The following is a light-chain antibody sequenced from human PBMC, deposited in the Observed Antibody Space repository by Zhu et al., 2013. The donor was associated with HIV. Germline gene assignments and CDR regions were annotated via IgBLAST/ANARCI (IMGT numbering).Light chain of an antibody. J-gene: IGKJ1*01. Sequence: DIQMTQSPSTLSASVGDRVTITCRASQSISSWLAWFQQRPGKAPKLLISKASSLESGAPSRFSGSGSGTEFTLTINSLQPDDFAIYYCQQYSRFWTFGQGTKVEMK. V-gene: IGKV1-5*03. CDR2: KAS. CDR3: QQYSRFWT. CDR1: QSISSW.